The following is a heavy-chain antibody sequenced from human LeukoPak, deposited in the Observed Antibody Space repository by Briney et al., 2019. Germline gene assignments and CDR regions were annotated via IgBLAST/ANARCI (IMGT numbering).Heavy chain of an antibody. CDR3: AKNRNDLWSGFDY. CDR2: ISGSGGST. J-gene: IGHJ4*02. D-gene: IGHD3-3*01. CDR1: GFIFSSYA. Sequence: GGSLRLSCAASGFIFSSYAMSWVRQAPGKGLEWVSVISGSGGSTYYADSVKGRFTISRDNSKNTLYLQMNSLRAEDTAVYYCAKNRNDLWSGFDYWGQGTLVTVSS. V-gene: IGHV3-23*01.